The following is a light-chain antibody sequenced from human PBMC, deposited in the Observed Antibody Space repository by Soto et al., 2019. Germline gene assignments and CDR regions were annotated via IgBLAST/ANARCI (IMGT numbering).Light chain of an antibody. CDR2: RTN. J-gene: IGLJ3*02. V-gene: IGLV8-61*01. CDR3: AVYMGSGIWV. Sequence: QAVVTQEPSFSVSPGTTVTLTCGLSSGSVSTSYHPSWYQQTPGQAPRTLIYRTNTRSSGVPDRFSGSILGNKAALTITGAQADDESDYYCAVYMGSGIWVFGGGTQLTVL. CDR1: SGSVSTSYH.